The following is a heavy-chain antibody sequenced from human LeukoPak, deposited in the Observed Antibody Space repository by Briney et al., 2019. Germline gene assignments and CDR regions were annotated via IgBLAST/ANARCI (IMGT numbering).Heavy chain of an antibody. CDR2: IYYSGST. CDR1: GGSVSSGSYY. CDR3: ARVSAMVRGVMGFDI. D-gene: IGHD3-10*01. Sequence: SETLSLTCTVSGGSVSSGSYYWTWIRKPPGKGLEWIGYIYYSGSTNNNPSLKSRVTISIDSSKNQFSLKLTSVTAADTAVYYCARVSAMVRGVMGFDIWGQGTMVTVSS. J-gene: IGHJ3*02. V-gene: IGHV4-61*01.